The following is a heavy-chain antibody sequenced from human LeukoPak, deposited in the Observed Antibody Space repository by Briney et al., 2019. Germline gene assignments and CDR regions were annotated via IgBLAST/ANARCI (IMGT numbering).Heavy chain of an antibody. V-gene: IGHV3-23*01. Sequence: PGGSLRLSCAASGFTFSSYAMSWVRQAPGKGLGWVSAISGSGGSTYYADSVKGRFTISRDNSKNTLYLQMNSLRAEDTAVYYCARDRFGCFDYWGQGTLVTVSS. J-gene: IGHJ4*02. CDR2: ISGSGGST. CDR3: ARDRFGCFDY. D-gene: IGHD3-16*01. CDR1: GFTFSSYA.